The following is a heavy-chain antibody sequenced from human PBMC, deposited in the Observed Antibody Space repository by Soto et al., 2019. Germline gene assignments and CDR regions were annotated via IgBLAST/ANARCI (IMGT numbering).Heavy chain of an antibody. J-gene: IGHJ4*02. CDR2: ISYDGSNK. D-gene: IGHD3-3*01. CDR3: ARDRDFWSGPADY. V-gene: IGHV3-30-3*01. CDR1: GFTFSSYA. Sequence: QVQLVESGGGVVQPGRSLRLSCAASGFTFSSYAMHWVRQAPGKGLEWVAVISYDGSNKYYADPVKGRFTISRDNSKITLYLQMNSLRAEDTAVYYCARDRDFWSGPADYWGQGTLVTVSS.